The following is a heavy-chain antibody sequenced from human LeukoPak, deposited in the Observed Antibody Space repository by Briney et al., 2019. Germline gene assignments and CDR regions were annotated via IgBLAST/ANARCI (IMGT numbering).Heavy chain of an antibody. D-gene: IGHD3-22*01. CDR3: ARGYGSSGYSHYYYYYMDV. V-gene: IGHV1-46*01. CDR2: INPSGGST. J-gene: IGHJ6*03. CDR1: GYTFTSYY. Sequence: ASVKVSCKASGYTFTSYYMHWVRQAPGQGLEWMGIINPSGGSTSYAQKFQGRVTMTRDMSTSTVYMELSSLRSEDTAVYYCARGYGSSGYSHYYYYYMDVWGKGTTVTVSS.